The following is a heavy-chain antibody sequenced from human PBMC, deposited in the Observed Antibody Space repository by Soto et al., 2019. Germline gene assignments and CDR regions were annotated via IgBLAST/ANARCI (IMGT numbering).Heavy chain of an antibody. CDR3: AKEGGSYLSYYYYGMDV. D-gene: IGHD1-26*01. J-gene: IGHJ6*02. CDR2: ISYDGSNK. V-gene: IGHV3-30*18. CDR1: GFTFSSYG. Sequence: LRLSCAASGFTFSSYGMHWVRQAPGKGLEWVAVISYDGSNKYYADSVKGRFTISRDNSKNTLYLQMNSLRAEDTAVYYCAKEGGSYLSYYYYGMDVWGQGTTVTVSS.